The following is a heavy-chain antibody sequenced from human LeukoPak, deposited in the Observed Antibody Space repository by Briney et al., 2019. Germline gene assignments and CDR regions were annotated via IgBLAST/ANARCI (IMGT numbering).Heavy chain of an antibody. V-gene: IGHV1-46*01. J-gene: IGHJ4*02. CDR1: GYIVTNYF. CDR3: ARMFSSGWTFDY. CDR2: INPSGGST. Sequence: GASVKVSCKASGYIVTNYFIHWVRQAPGQGPEWMGIINPSGGSTSYAQKFQGRLTMTRDTSTSTVYMELSSLRSDDTAVYYCARMFSSGWTFDYWGQGTLVTVSS. D-gene: IGHD6-19*01.